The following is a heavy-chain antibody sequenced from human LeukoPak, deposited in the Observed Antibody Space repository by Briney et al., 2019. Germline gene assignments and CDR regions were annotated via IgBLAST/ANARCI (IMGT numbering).Heavy chain of an antibody. V-gene: IGHV4-59*01. CDR3: ARGPITMIAGSWFDP. D-gene: IGHD3-22*01. CDR1: GGSISSYY. Sequence: SSETLSLTCTVSGGSISSYYWSWIRQPPGKGLEWIGYIYYSGSTNYNPSLKSRVTISVDTSKNQSSLKLSSVTAADTAVYYCARGPITMIAGSWFDPWGQGTLVTVSS. CDR2: IYYSGST. J-gene: IGHJ5*02.